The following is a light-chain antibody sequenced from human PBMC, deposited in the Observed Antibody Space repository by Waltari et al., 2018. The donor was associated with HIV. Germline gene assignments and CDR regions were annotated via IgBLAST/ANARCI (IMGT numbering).Light chain of an antibody. CDR1: SSNIGSNT. CDR2: SNN. Sequence: QSVLTQPPSASGTPGQRVTISCSGSSSNIGSNTVNWYQQLPGTAPKLLIYSNNQRPSGVPYRFSGSKSGTSASLAISGLQSEDEADYYCAAWDDSLNAVVFGGGTKLTVL. CDR3: AAWDDSLNAVV. V-gene: IGLV1-44*01. J-gene: IGLJ2*01.